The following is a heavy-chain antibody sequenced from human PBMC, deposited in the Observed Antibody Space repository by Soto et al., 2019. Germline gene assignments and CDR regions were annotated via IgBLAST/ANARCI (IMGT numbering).Heavy chain of an antibody. CDR3: AGEIYCSGGSCPLDY. D-gene: IGHD2-15*01. CDR1: GFTFSSHW. V-gene: IGHV3-7*01. Sequence: EVQLVESGGGLVQPGGSLRLSCEASGFTFSSHWMSWVRQAPGKGLEWVANIKEDGSEKYYVDSVKGRFTISRDNAKNSLYLQMNSLRAEDTAVYYCAGEIYCSGGSCPLDYWGQGTLVTVSS. CDR2: IKEDGSEK. J-gene: IGHJ4*02.